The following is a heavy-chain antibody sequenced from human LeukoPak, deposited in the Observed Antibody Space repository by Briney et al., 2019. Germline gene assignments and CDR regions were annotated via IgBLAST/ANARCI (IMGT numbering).Heavy chain of an antibody. CDR1: GGSISSYY. J-gene: IGHJ4*02. V-gene: IGHV4-59*01. CDR3: ARTEDYYDSSGYYLL. Sequence: QPSETLSLTCTDSGGSISSYYWSWIRQPPGKGLEWIGYIYYSGSTNYNPSLKSRVTISVDTSKNQFSLKLSSVTAADTAVYYCARTEDYYDSSGYYLLWGQGTLVTVSS. D-gene: IGHD3-22*01. CDR2: IYYSGST.